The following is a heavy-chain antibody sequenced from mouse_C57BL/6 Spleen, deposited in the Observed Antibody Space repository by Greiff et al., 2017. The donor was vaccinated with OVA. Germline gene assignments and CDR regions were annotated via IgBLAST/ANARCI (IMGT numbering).Heavy chain of an antibody. V-gene: IGHV1-53*01. D-gene: IGHD1-1*01. J-gene: IGHJ2*01. CDR1: GYTFTSYW. CDR2: INLRNGGT. Sequence: QVQLQQPGTELVKPGASVKLSCKASGYTFTSYWMHWVKQRPGQGLEWIGNINLRNGGTTSNEKFKSKATLTVDNSSSTAYMQLSSLTAEDSAVYYCAREEVLRYWGQGTTLTVSS. CDR3: AREEVLRY.